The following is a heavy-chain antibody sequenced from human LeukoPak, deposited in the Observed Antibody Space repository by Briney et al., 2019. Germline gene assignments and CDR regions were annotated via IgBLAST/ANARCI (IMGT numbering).Heavy chain of an antibody. J-gene: IGHJ6*02. V-gene: IGHV5-51*01. CDR1: GYSFTSYW. CDR2: IYPGDSDT. Sequence: GESLKISCKGSGYSFTSYWIGWVRQMPGKGLEWMGIIYPGDSDTRYSPSFQGQVTISADKSISTAYLQWSSLKASDTAMYYCARQVAGSQGNRHXXYXMDVWGQGTTVTVSS. CDR3: ARQVAGSQGNRHXXYXMDV. D-gene: IGHD6-19*01.